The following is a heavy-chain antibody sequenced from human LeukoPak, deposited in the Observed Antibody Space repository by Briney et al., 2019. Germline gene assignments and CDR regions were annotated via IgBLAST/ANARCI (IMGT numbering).Heavy chain of an antibody. V-gene: IGHV3-23*01. Sequence: PGGSLRLSCTASGLSFSSYGMSWVRQAPGQGLERVSSISGNGASIYYADSVKGRFTISRDNSKNTLHLQMNSLRAEDTAVYFCARGSYYYDSTGYSPAPGDWGQGTLVTVSS. J-gene: IGHJ4*02. D-gene: IGHD3-22*01. CDR2: ISGNGASI. CDR3: ARGSYYYDSTGYSPAPGD. CDR1: GLSFSSYG.